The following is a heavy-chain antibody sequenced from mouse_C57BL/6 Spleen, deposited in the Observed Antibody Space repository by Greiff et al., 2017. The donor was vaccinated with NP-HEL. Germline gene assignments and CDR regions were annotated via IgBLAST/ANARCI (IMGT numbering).Heavy chain of an antibody. CDR3: ARRNYGSSLDWYFDV. Sequence: EVKLMESGGGLVKPGGSLKLSCAASGFTFSSYAMSWVRQTPEKRLEWVATISDGGSYTYYPDNVKGRFTISRDNAKNNLYLQMSHLKSEDTAMYYCARRNYGSSLDWYFDVWGTGTTVTVSS. J-gene: IGHJ1*03. D-gene: IGHD1-1*01. V-gene: IGHV5-4*03. CDR1: GFTFSSYA. CDR2: ISDGGSYT.